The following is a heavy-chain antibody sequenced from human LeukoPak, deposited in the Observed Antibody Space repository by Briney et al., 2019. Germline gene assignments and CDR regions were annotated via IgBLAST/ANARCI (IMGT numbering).Heavy chain of an antibody. Sequence: SETLSLTCTVSGSSISSHYWSWIRQPPGKGLEWIGYIYYSGSTNYHPSLKSRVTISVDTSKNQFSLKLSSVTAADTAVYYCARAKLGTLDYWGQGTLVTVSS. CDR3: ARAKLGTLDY. CDR2: IYYSGST. CDR1: GSSISSHY. D-gene: IGHD7-27*01. V-gene: IGHV4-59*11. J-gene: IGHJ4*02.